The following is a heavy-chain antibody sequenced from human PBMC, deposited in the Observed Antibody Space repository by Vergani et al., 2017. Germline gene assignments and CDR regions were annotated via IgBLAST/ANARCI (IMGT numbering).Heavy chain of an antibody. Sequence: EVQLVESGGGLVQPGGSLRLSCAASGFTFSSYWMSWVRQAPGKGLEWVANIKQDGSEKYYVDSVKGRFTISRDNAKNSLYLQMNSLRAEDTAVYYCASGYNWNDVEAFDIWGQGTMVTVSS. V-gene: IGHV3-7*01. CDR3: ASGYNWNDVEAFDI. J-gene: IGHJ3*02. D-gene: IGHD1-1*01. CDR1: GFTFSSYW. CDR2: IKQDGSEK.